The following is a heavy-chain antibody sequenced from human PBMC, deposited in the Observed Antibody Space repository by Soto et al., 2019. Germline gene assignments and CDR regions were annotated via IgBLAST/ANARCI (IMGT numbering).Heavy chain of an antibody. CDR2: ISGSGGST. J-gene: IGHJ4*02. V-gene: IGHV3-23*01. CDR3: AKDQGLVVPAAAIY. D-gene: IGHD2-2*01. CDR1: GFTCSSDA. Sequence: PGGSLRLSCAASGFTCSSDAMSWVRQAPGKGLEWVSAISGSGGSTYYADSVKGRFTISRDNSKNTLYLQMNSLRAEDTAVYYCAKDQGLVVPAAAIYWGQGTLVTVSS.